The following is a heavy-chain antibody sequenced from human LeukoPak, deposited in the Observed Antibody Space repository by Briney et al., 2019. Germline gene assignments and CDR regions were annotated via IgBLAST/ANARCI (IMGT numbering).Heavy chain of an antibody. V-gene: IGHV4-59*01. CDR2: IYYSGST. J-gene: IGHJ4*02. Sequence: SETLSLTCTVSGGSISSYYWSWIRQPPGKGLEWIGYIYYSGSTNYNPSLKSRVTISVDTSKNQFSLKLSSVTAADTAVYYCAGSYVWGSYRYTIFAYWGQGTLVSVSS. CDR3: AGSYVWGSYRYTIFAY. CDR1: GGSISSYY. D-gene: IGHD3-16*02.